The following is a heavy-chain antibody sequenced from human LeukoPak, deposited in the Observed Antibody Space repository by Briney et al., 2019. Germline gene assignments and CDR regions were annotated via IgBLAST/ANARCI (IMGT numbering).Heavy chain of an antibody. Sequence: GGSLRLSCAASGFTFSSYSMSWVRQAPGKGLEWVSVIYSGGSTYYADSVKGRFTISRDNSKNALYLQMNSLRAEDTAVYYCARDPNYSRGYQWGQGTLVTVSS. D-gene: IGHD1-7*01. J-gene: IGHJ4*02. CDR1: GFTFSSYS. V-gene: IGHV3-53*01. CDR3: ARDPNYSRGYQ. CDR2: IYSGGST.